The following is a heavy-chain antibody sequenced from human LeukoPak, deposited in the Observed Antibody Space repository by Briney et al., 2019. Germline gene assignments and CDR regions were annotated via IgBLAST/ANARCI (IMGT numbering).Heavy chain of an antibody. D-gene: IGHD2-8*01. CDR2: IYYSGST. V-gene: IGHV4-39*01. Sequence: SETLSLTCTVSGGSISSSSYYWGWIRQPPGKGLEWIGSIYYSGSTYYNPSLKSRVTISVDTSKNQFSLKLSSVTAADTAVYYCASQDCTNGVCGTDYWSQGTLVTVSS. CDR1: GGSISSSSYY. J-gene: IGHJ4*02. CDR3: ASQDCTNGVCGTDY.